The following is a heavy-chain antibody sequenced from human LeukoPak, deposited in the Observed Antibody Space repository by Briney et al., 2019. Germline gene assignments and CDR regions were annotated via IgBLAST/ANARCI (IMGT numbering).Heavy chain of an antibody. D-gene: IGHD6-13*01. Sequence: SGTLSLTCTVSGGSISSSSYYWGWIRQPPGKGLEWIGSIYYSGSTYYNPSLKSRVTISVDTSKNQFSLKLSSVTAADTAVYYCASQGGWQLVVYWGQGTLVTVSS. J-gene: IGHJ4*02. CDR1: GGSISSSSYY. CDR3: ASQGGWQLVVY. CDR2: IYYSGST. V-gene: IGHV4-39*01.